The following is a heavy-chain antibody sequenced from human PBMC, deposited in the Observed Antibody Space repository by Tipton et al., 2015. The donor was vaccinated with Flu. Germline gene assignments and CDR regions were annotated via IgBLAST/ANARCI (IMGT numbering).Heavy chain of an antibody. J-gene: IGHJ4*02. CDR1: GGSISSGGYY. CDR3: ARWGLGLRLGELSRIDY. CDR2: IYYSGST. V-gene: IGHV4-31*03. D-gene: IGHD3-16*02. Sequence: TLSLTCTVSGGSISSGGYYWSWIRQHPGKGLEWIGYIYYSGSTYYNPSLKSRVTISVDTSKNQFSLKLSSVTAADTAVYYCARWGLGLRLGELSRIDYWGQGTLVTVSS.